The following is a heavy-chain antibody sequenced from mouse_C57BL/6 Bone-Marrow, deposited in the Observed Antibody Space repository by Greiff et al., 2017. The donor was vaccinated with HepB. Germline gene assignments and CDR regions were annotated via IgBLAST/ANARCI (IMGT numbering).Heavy chain of an antibody. D-gene: IGHD2-4*01. J-gene: IGHJ3*01. V-gene: IGHV1-81*01. Sequence: VKVVESGAELARPGASVKLSCKASGYTFTSYGISWVKQRTGQGLEWIGEIYPRSGNTYYNEKFKGKATLTADKSSSTAYMELRSLTSEDSAVYFGARTGDYDGAWFAYWGQGTLVTVSA. CDR3: ARTGDYDGAWFAY. CDR1: GYTFTSYG. CDR2: IYPRSGNT.